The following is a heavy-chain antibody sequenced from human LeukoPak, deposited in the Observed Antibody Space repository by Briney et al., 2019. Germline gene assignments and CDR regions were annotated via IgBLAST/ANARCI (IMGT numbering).Heavy chain of an antibody. CDR3: AKDASDGSGT. CDR1: GFTFSNYA. V-gene: IGHV3-23*01. CDR2: VTGSGGDT. J-gene: IGHJ5*02. D-gene: IGHD3-10*01. Sequence: GGSLRLSCAASGFTFSNYAMSWVRQTPGKGLECVSVVTGSGGDTYYTGSVNGRFTISRDNSKSTVYLQMNSLRDDDTAIYYCAKDASDGSGTWGQGTLVTLSS.